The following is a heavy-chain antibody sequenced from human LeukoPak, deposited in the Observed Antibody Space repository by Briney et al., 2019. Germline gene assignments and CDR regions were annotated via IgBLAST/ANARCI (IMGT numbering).Heavy chain of an antibody. D-gene: IGHD2-15*01. CDR1: GFTFSNAW. CDR2: MSSSGSTI. J-gene: IGHJ4*02. Sequence: PGGSLRLSCAASGFTFSNAWMSWVRQAPGKGLEWVAYMSSSGSTIYYADSVRGRFTISRDNAKNSLYQQMNSLIAEDTAVYYCARSPDRCYLGCGIDYCGQGALVTVSS. CDR3: ARSPDRCYLGCGIDY. V-gene: IGHV3-11*04.